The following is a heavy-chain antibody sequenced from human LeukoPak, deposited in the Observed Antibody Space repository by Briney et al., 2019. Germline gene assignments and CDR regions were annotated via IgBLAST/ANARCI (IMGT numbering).Heavy chain of an antibody. J-gene: IGHJ4*02. D-gene: IGHD5-18*01. CDR3: AKAGGGYSYGYNIDY. CDR1: GFTFSSYA. Sequence: GGSLRLSCAASGFTFSSYAMSWVRQAPGKGLEWVSAISGSGGSTYYADSVKGRFTISRDNSKNTLYLQMNSLRAEDTAVYYCAKAGGGYSYGYNIDYWGQGTLVTVSS. V-gene: IGHV3-23*01. CDR2: ISGSGGST.